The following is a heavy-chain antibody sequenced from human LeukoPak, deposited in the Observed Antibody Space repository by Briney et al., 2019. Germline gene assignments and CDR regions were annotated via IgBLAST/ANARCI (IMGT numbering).Heavy chain of an antibody. CDR3: ARDRWTFDP. J-gene: IGHJ5*02. D-gene: IGHD3/OR15-3a*01. CDR1: GGSISTNYY. CDR2: IYYSGST. V-gene: IGHV4-31*03. Sequence: PSETLSLTCTVSGGSISTNYYWSWIRQHPGKGLEWIGYIYYSGSTYYNPSLKSRVTISVDTSKNQFSLKLSSVTAADTAVYYCARDRWTFDPWGQGTLVTVSS.